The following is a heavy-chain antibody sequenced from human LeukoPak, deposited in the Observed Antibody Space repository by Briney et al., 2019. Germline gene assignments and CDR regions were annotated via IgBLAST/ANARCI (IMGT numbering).Heavy chain of an antibody. J-gene: IGHJ4*02. CDR3: ARGGYSVLTH. Sequence: PSETLSLTCAVYGGSFSGYYWSWIRQPPGKGLEWIGEINHSGSTNYNPSLKSRVTISVDTSKNQFSLKLSSVTAADTAVYYCARGGYSVLTHWGQGTLVTVSS. CDR2: INHSGST. CDR1: GGSFSGYY. D-gene: IGHD5/OR15-5a*01. V-gene: IGHV4-34*01.